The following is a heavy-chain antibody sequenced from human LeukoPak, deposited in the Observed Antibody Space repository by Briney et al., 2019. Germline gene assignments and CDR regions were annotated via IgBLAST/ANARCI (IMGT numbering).Heavy chain of an antibody. Sequence: GASVKVSCKASGYTFIDNYIHWVRQAPGQGLEWMAWINPKSGVSNHAQTFQGRVTMTRDTSISTVYLEMTRLNSDDTAVYYCARGGGSSGYPDYWGQGTQVTVSS. CDR2: INPKSGVS. D-gene: IGHD3-22*01. V-gene: IGHV1-2*02. CDR3: ARGGGSSGYPDY. CDR1: GYTFIDNY. J-gene: IGHJ4*02.